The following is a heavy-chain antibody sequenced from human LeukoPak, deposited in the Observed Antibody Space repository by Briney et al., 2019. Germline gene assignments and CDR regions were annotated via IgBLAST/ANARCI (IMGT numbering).Heavy chain of an antibody. CDR2: IYYSGST. J-gene: IGHJ4*02. CDR3: ARDPKQQLAFDY. CDR1: GGSISSYY. V-gene: IGHV4-59*01. D-gene: IGHD6-13*01. Sequence: SETLSLTCTVSGGSISSYYWSWIRQPPGKGLEWIGYIYYSGSTNYNPSLKSRVTISVDTSKNQFSLKLSSVTAADTAVYYCARDPKQQLAFDYWGQGTLVTVSS.